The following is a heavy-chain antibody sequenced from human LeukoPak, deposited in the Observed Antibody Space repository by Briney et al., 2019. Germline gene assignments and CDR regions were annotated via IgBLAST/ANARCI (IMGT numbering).Heavy chain of an antibody. CDR3: ARGVNLVYYYDSSGYPNWFDP. D-gene: IGHD3-22*01. J-gene: IGHJ5*02. Sequence: PGGSLRLSCAASGFTVGSNYMSWVRQAPGKGLEWVSVIYSGGSTYYADSVKGRFTISRDNSKNTLYLQMDSLRAEDTAVYYCARGVNLVYYYDSSGYPNWFDPWGQGTLVTVSS. CDR2: IYSGGST. V-gene: IGHV3-53*01. CDR1: GFTVGSNY.